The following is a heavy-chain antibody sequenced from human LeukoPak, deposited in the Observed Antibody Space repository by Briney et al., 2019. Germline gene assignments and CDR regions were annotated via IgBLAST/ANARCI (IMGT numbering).Heavy chain of an antibody. CDR2: IYSGGST. CDR3: ARVLGYYYYGMDV. J-gene: IGHJ6*02. V-gene: IGHV3-66*01. D-gene: IGHD7-27*01. Sequence: PGGSLRLSCAASGFTVSSNYMSWVRQAPGKGLEWVSVIYSGGSTYYADSVKGRFTISRDNSKNTLYLQMNSLRAEDTAVYYCARVLGYYYYGMDVWGQGTTVIVSS. CDR1: GFTVSSNY.